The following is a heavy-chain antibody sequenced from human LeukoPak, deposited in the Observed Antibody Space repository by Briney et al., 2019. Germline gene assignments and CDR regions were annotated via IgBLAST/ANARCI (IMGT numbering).Heavy chain of an antibody. Sequence: PGGSLRLSCAASGFTFSSYAMGWVRQAPGKGLEWVSAISGSGGSTYYADSVKGRFTISRDNSKNTLYLQMNSLRAEDTAVYYCAKDQDYYGSGTKSYGGFDYWGQGTLVTVSS. CDR3: AKDQDYYGSGTKSYGGFDY. CDR1: GFTFSSYA. J-gene: IGHJ4*02. CDR2: ISGSGGST. D-gene: IGHD3-10*01. V-gene: IGHV3-23*01.